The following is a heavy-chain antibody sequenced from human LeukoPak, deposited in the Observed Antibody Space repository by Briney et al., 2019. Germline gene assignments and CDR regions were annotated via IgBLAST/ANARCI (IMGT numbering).Heavy chain of an antibody. Sequence: SVKVSCKASGGTFSSYAISWVRQAPGQGLEWMGGLIPIFGTSNYAQKFQGRVTITADESTSTAYMELSSLRSEDTAVYYCARDLSAMVRGVIIEVDRDYYYGMDVWGQGTTATVSS. V-gene: IGHV1-69*13. D-gene: IGHD3-10*01. CDR1: GGTFSSYA. CDR3: ARDLSAMVRGVIIEVDRDYYYGMDV. CDR2: LIPIFGTS. J-gene: IGHJ6*02.